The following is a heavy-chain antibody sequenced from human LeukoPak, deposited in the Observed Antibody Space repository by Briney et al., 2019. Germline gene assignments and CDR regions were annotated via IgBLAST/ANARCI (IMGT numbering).Heavy chain of an antibody. J-gene: IGHJ4*02. D-gene: IGHD3-3*01. V-gene: IGHV3-30-3*01. Sequence: GGSLRLSCAASGFIFSSYAMSWVRQAPGKGLEWVAVISYDGSNKYYADSVKGRFTISRDNSKNTLYLQMNSLRAEDTAVYYCARERYDFWSGYVDYWGQGTLVTVSS. CDR1: GFIFSSYA. CDR3: ARERYDFWSGYVDY. CDR2: ISYDGSNK.